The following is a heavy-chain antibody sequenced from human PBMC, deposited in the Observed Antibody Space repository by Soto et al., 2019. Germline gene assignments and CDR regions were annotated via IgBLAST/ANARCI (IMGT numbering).Heavy chain of an antibody. D-gene: IGHD6-13*01. CDR2: INSSSSYT. CDR3: ARTIVAAGGRRYFDL. J-gene: IGHJ2*01. V-gene: IGHV3-11*05. Sequence: QVQLVESGGGLVKPGGSLRLSCAASGFTFSDYYMSWIRQAPGKGPEWVSYINSSSSYTNYAGSVKGRFTIARDNAKTSLYLQMNSLRAEDTAVYYCARTIVAAGGRRYFDLWGRGTLVTVSS. CDR1: GFTFSDYY.